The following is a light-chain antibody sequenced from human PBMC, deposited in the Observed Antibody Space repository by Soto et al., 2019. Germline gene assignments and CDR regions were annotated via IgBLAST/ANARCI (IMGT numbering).Light chain of an antibody. Sequence: QSDLTQPPSASGSPGQSVTISCTGTDSDLGGYNSVSWYQQHPGKAPKLMIYEASKRPSGVPDRFSGSKSGNTASLTVSGLQAEDEADYYCSSYAVSNNHVLFGGGTKLTVL. CDR1: DSDLGGYNS. V-gene: IGLV2-8*01. CDR2: EAS. CDR3: SSYAVSNNHVL. J-gene: IGLJ2*01.